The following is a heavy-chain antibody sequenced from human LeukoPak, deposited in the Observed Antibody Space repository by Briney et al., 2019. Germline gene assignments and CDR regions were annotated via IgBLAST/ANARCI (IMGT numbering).Heavy chain of an antibody. V-gene: IGHV3-23*01. CDR1: GFTFSSYA. D-gene: IGHD4-17*01. Sequence: GGSLRLSCAASGFTFSSYAMSWVRQAPGKGLEWVSAISGSGGSTYYADSVKGRFTISRDNSKNTLYLQKNSLRAEDTAVYYCAKDLGDYGDTAGWFDPWGQGTLVTVSS. CDR3: AKDLGDYGDTAGWFDP. J-gene: IGHJ5*02. CDR2: ISGSGGST.